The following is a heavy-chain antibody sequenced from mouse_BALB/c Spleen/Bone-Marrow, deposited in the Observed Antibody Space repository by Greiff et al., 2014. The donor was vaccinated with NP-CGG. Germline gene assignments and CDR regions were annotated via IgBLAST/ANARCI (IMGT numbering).Heavy chain of an antibody. Sequence: VHVKQSGPELEKPGASVKISCKASGYSFTGYNMNWVKQSNGKSLEWIGNIDPYYGGTSYNQKFKGKATSTVDKSSSTAYMQLKSLTSEDSAVYYCARRGVHGPLDYWGQGTTLTVSS. V-gene: IGHV1-39*01. D-gene: IGHD2-14*01. CDR1: GYSFTGYN. J-gene: IGHJ2*01. CDR3: ARRGVHGPLDY. CDR2: IDPYYGGT.